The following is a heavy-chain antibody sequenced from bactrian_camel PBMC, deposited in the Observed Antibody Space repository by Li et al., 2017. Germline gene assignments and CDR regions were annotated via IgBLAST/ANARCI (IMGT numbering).Heavy chain of an antibody. CDR3: TADRPSFGLLCGIWSARYNY. D-gene: IGHD1*01. Sequence: HVQLVESGGGLVQPGGSVRLSCAASVLYSSYCMGWFLQLPGNWREGVAAIDSDGTTRYRDSVKGRFTTSKDNAKNTVYLQMNSLKPEDTAVYYCTADRPSFGLLCGIWSARYNYWGQGTQVTVS. V-gene: IGHV3S53*01. J-gene: IGHJ4*01. CDR1: VLYSSYC. CDR2: IDSDGTT.